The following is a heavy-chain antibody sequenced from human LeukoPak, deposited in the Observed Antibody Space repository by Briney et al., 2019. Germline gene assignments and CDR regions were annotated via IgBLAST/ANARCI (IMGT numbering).Heavy chain of an antibody. CDR1: GGSISSYY. D-gene: IGHD5-12*01. J-gene: IGHJ4*02. CDR3: ARDSGYDQFFGDYFDY. Sequence: PSETLSLTCTVSGGSISSYYWSWIRQPPGKGLEWIGYIYYSGSTNYNPSLKSRVTISVDTSKNQFSLKLSSVTAADTAVYYCARDSGYDQFFGDYFDYWGQGTLVTVSS. V-gene: IGHV4-59*12. CDR2: IYYSGST.